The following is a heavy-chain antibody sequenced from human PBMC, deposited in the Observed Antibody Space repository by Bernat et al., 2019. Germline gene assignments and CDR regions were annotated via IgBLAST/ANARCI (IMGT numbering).Heavy chain of an antibody. CDR1: GYSFTSYW. V-gene: IGHV5-51*01. Sequence: EVQLVQSGAEVKKPGESLKISCKGSGYSFTSYWIGWVRQMPGKGLEWMGIIYPGDSDTRYSPSFQGQVTIAADKYISTAYLQWSSLKASDPAMYYCARRPSSSSWYFNWYFDLWGRGTLVTVSS. D-gene: IGHD6-13*01. CDR2: IYPGDSDT. CDR3: ARRPSSSSWYFNWYFDL. J-gene: IGHJ2*01.